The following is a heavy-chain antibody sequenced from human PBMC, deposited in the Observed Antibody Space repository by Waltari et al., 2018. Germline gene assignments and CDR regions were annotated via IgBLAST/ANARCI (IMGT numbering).Heavy chain of an antibody. V-gene: IGHV3-33*06. D-gene: IGHD3-10*01. J-gene: IGHJ4*02. CDR2: IWYDGSNK. Sequence: QVQLVESGGGVVQPGRSLRLSCAASGFTFSSYGMHWVRQAPGKGLEWVAVIWYDGSNKYYADSVKGGFTISRDNSKNTLYLQMNSLRAEDTAVYYCAKQGFGDLSDYWGQGTLVTVSS. CDR3: AKQGFGDLSDY. CDR1: GFTFSSYG.